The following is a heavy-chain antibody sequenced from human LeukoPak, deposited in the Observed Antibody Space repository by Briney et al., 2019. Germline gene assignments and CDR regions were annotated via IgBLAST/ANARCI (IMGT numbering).Heavy chain of an antibody. Sequence: SVKVSCKASGGTFSSDAFSWVRQAPGQGLEWMGGIIPTFGTTDYAQKFQGRVTITADESTSTAYMELRSLRSEDTAVYFCARDRGYIYAKKSSNYYYMDVWGKGTTVTISS. CDR3: ARDRGYIYAKKSSNYYYMDV. CDR1: GGTFSSDA. J-gene: IGHJ6*03. CDR2: IIPTFGTT. D-gene: IGHD3-10*01. V-gene: IGHV1-69*13.